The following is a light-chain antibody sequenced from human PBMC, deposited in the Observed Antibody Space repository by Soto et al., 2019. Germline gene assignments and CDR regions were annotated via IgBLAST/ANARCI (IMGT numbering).Light chain of an antibody. V-gene: IGLV1-44*01. Sequence: QAVVTQPPSASGTPGQRVIISCSGRSSNIGANPVNWYQQLPGMAPTVLIYSNDQRPSGVPDRFSGSKSGTSASLAISGLQSEDEADYYCATWDDSVYGPVFGGGTKLTVL. CDR2: SND. CDR3: ATWDDSVYGPV. CDR1: SSNIGANP. J-gene: IGLJ2*01.